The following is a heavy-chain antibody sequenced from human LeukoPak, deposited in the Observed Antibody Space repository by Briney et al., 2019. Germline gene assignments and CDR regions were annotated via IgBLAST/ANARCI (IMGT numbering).Heavy chain of an antibody. CDR3: ARAYFDYYDSRIWFAFDI. J-gene: IGHJ3*02. CDR2: IYHSGST. V-gene: IGHV4-30-2*01. D-gene: IGHD3-22*01. Sequence: SETLSLTCTVSGGSISSGGYSWSWIRQPPGKGLEWIGYIYHSGSTYYNPSLKSRVTISVDRSKNQFSLKLSSVTAADTAVYYCARAYFDYYDSRIWFAFDIWGQGTMVTVSS. CDR1: GGSISSGGYS.